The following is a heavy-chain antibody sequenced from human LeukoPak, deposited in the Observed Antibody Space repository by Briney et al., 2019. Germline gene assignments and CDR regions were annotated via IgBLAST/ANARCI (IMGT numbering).Heavy chain of an antibody. J-gene: IGHJ4*02. Sequence: PGRSLRLSCAASGFTFSSYDMHWVRQAPGKGLEWVAVIWYDGGNKYFADSVKGRFTISRDNSKNTLYLQMNSLSTEDTAVYYCVRDRAATRVFDYWGQGTLVTVSS. CDR3: VRDRAATRVFDY. CDR2: IWYDGGNK. CDR1: GFTFSSYD. V-gene: IGHV3-33*01. D-gene: IGHD2-15*01.